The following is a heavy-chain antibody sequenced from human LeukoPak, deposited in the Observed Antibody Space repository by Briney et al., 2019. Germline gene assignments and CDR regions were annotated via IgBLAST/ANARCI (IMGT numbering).Heavy chain of an antibody. CDR3: SREAFGHRMLRGVMEYYFYGMDV. CDR2: VIPIRGVA. V-gene: IGHV1-69*04. D-gene: IGHD3-10*01. CDR1: GGTFSNTA. Sequence: SVKVSCKASGGTFSNTAFSWVRQAPGQGLEWMGKVIPIRGVATYAQKFQGKITIIADKSTGTVYMELSSLRSEDTAVYYCSREAFGHRMLRGVMEYYFYGMDVWGQGTTVTVSS. J-gene: IGHJ6*02.